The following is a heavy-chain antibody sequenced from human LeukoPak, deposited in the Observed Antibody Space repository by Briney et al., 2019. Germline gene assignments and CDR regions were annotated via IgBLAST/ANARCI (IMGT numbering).Heavy chain of an antibody. CDR2: MYYSGTT. CDR3: ARQHIVVVTANSAESGWFDP. J-gene: IGHJ5*02. Sequence: PSETLSLTCTVSGGSISSSTYYWGWIRQPPGKGLEWIGSMYYSGTTYYNPSLKSRVTISADTAKNQFSLKLTSVTAADTAVYYCARQHIVVVTANSAESGWFDPWGQGTLVTVSS. V-gene: IGHV4-39*01. D-gene: IGHD2-21*02. CDR1: GGSISSSTYY.